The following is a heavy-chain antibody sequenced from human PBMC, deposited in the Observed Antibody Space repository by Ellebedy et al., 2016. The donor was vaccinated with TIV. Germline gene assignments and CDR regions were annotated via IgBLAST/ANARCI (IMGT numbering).Heavy chain of an antibody. J-gene: IGHJ6*02. CDR3: ARGGGTDLRSRGNYGMDV. D-gene: IGHD3-3*01. Sequence: ASVKVSXXASGYTFTGYYMHWVRQAPGQGLEWMGWINPNSGGTNYAQKFQGRVTMTRDTSISTAYMELSRLRSDDTAVYYCARGGGTDLRSRGNYGMDVWGQGTTVTVSS. CDR2: INPNSGGT. CDR1: GYTFTGYY. V-gene: IGHV1-2*02.